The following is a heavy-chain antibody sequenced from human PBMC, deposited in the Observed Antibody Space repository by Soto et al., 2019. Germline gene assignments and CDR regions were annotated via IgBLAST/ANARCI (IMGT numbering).Heavy chain of an antibody. V-gene: IGHV1-2*02. Sequence: ASVKVSCKASGYTFTGYYMHWVRQAPGQGLEWMGWINPNSGGTNYAQKFQGRVTMTRDTSISTAYMELSRLRSDDTAVYYCARDRRRMGTTLDFDYWGQGTLVTASS. CDR2: INPNSGGT. CDR3: ARDRRRMGTTLDFDY. D-gene: IGHD1-7*01. CDR1: GYTFTGYY. J-gene: IGHJ4*02.